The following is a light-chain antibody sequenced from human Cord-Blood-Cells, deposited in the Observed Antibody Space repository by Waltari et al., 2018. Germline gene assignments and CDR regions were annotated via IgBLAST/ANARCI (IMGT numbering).Light chain of an antibody. CDR1: QSVSSY. CDR2: DAS. CDR3: QRRSNSYR. V-gene: IGKV3-11*01. J-gene: IGKJ2*03. Sequence: VFTPSPATLSFSLGERATLSRRTSQSVSSYLAWYQQKPGQAPRLLIYDASNKTTGIPASFSSSGSTTVFTLTISILEPEDFAFYCCQRRSNSYRFGQGTKLEIK.